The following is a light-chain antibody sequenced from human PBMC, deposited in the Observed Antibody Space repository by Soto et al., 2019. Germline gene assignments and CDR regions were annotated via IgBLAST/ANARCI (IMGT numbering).Light chain of an antibody. J-gene: IGLJ1*01. CDR3: SSYAGSNNWN. CDR2: EVS. Sequence: QSALTQPPSASGSPGQSVTISCTGTSSDVGGYNHVPWYQQHPGKAPKLMIYEVSKRPSGVPDRFSGSKSGNTASLTVSGLQAEDEADYYCSSYAGSNNWNFGTGTKLTVL. CDR1: SSDVGGYNH. V-gene: IGLV2-8*01.